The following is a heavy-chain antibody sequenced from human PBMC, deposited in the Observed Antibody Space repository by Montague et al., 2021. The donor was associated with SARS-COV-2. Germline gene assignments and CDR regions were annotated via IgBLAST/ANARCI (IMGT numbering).Heavy chain of an antibody. CDR1: GGSISSYY. V-gene: IGHV4-59*01. J-gene: IGHJ4*02. CDR3: ARVFPRWLQLDPYFDY. CDR2: IYYSGST. D-gene: IGHD5-24*01. Sequence: SETVSLTCTVSGGSISSYYWSWIRQPPGKGLEWIGYIYYSGSTNXNPSRKSRVTISVDTSRNQFSRKLSSVTAADTAVYYCARVFPRWLQLDPYFDYWGQGTLVTVSS.